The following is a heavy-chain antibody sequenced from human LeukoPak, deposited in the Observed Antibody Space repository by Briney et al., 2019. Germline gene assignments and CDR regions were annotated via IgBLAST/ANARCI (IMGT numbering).Heavy chain of an antibody. CDR3: ARLEMTTRLDY. V-gene: IGHV3-23*01. Sequence: PGGSLRMSCAASGSSVLSWAWTRCSQAPGKGLEWVSAISGSGVSTYYADSVKGRFTVSRDNSKNTLYLQMNSLRAEDTAVFYCARLEMTTRLDYWGQGTLVTVSS. CDR2: ISGSGVST. J-gene: IGHJ4*02. D-gene: IGHD5-24*01. CDR1: GSSVLSWA.